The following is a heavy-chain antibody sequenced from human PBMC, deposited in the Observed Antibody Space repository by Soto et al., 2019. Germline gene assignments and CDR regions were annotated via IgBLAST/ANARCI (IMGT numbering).Heavy chain of an antibody. CDR3: ARVGLKGYCSGCSCYEPFSSFDI. J-gene: IGHJ3*02. D-gene: IGHD2-15*01. Sequence: SETLSLTCTVSGGSIISGGYYWIWIRQDPGKGLEWIGYIYYSGSTYYNPSLKSRVTISVDTSKNQFSLKLSSVTAADTAVYYCARVGLKGYCSGCSCYEPFSSFDIWGQGTLVTVSS. CDR2: IYYSGST. CDR1: GGSIISGGYY. V-gene: IGHV4-31*03.